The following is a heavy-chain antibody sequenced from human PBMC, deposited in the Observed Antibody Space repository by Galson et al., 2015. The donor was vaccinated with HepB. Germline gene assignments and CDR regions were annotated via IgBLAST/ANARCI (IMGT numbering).Heavy chain of an antibody. Sequence: SLRLSCAASGFTFSTYWMHWVRQAPGKGLVWVSRINSDGRSRSYTDSVKGRFTISRDNAKNTLYLQMNSLRAEDTAVYYCARGAYNWNPYGMDVWGQGTTVTVSS. D-gene: IGHD1-1*01. V-gene: IGHV3-74*01. CDR2: INSDGRSR. CDR3: ARGAYNWNPYGMDV. CDR1: GFTFSTYW. J-gene: IGHJ6*02.